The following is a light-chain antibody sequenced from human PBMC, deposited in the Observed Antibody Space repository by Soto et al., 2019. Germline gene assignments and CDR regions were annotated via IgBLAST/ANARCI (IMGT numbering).Light chain of an antibody. CDR1: QGISNS. J-gene: IGKJ5*01. V-gene: IGKV1-16*01. CDR3: QQYNSYPIT. Sequence: DIQMTQSPSSLAASVGDRVTITSRASQGISNSLAWYQQKPGKAPKIMIYEASSLQSGVPSRFSGSGSGTEFALTISGLKPDDFASYYCQQYNSYPITFGQGTRLEIK. CDR2: EAS.